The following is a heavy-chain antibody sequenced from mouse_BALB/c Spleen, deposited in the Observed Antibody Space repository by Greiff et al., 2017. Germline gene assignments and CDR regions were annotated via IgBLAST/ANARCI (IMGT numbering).Heavy chain of an antibody. V-gene: IGHV5-17*02. J-gene: IGHJ3*01. CDR3: ARGAMGGYDTWFAY. D-gene: IGHD2-2*01. Sequence: EVHLVESGGGLVQPGGSRKLSCAASGFTFSSFGMHWVRQAPEKGLEWVAYISSGSSTIYYADTVKGRFTISRDNPKNTLFLQMTSLRSEDTAMYYCARGAMGGYDTWFAYWGQGTLVTVSA. CDR2: ISSGSSTI. CDR1: GFTFSSFG.